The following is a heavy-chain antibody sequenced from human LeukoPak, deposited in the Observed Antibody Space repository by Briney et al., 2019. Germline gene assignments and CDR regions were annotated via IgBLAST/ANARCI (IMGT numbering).Heavy chain of an antibody. CDR2: IKQDGSEK. CDR1: GFTFSSYW. D-gene: IGHD3-9*01. CDR3: ARDGLGYDILTGYYISAFDI. Sequence: GGSLRLSCAASGFTFSSYWMSWVRQAPGKGLEWVANIKQDGSEKYYVDSVKGRFTISRDNAKNSLYLQMNSLRAEDTAVYYCARDGLGYDILTGYYISAFDIWGQGTMVTVSS. J-gene: IGHJ3*02. V-gene: IGHV3-7*01.